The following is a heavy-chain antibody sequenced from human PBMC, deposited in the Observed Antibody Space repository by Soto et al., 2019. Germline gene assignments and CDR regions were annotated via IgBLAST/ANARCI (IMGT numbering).Heavy chain of an antibody. CDR3: YRDTASKDYHSHSYSPHFDS. CDR2: IYYTVGT. D-gene: IGHD3-22*01. V-gene: IGHV4-30-4*01. J-gene: IGHJ5*01. CDR1: GDYINTDYY. Sequence: SETLSLTCAVSGDYINTDYYWSWIRQPPGKGLEWIGHIYYTVGTFYSPSLKSRLALSVDTSKNQFSLRLSSVTAADTAVYYCYRDTASKDYHSHSYSPHFDSSGQGALVTLSS.